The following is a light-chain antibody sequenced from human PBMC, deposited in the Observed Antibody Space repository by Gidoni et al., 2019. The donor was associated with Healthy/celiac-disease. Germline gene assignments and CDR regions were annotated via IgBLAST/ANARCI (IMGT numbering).Light chain of an antibody. J-gene: IGKJ2*01. CDR3: QQSYSTPYT. V-gene: IGKV1-39*01. CDR1: QSISSY. CDR2: AAS. Sequence: DIQMTQSPSSLSASVGDRVTITCRASQSISSYLNWYQQKPGKAPKLLIYAASSLQSGVPISSLQPEDFATYYCQQSYSTPYTFXQXTKLEIK.